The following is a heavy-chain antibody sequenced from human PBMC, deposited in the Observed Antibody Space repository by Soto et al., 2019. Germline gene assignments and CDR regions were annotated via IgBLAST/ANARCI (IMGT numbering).Heavy chain of an antibody. CDR1: GYTFTSDY. Sequence: ASVKVSCKASGYTFTSDYMHWVRQAPGQGLEWMGIINPSGGSTSYAQKFQGRVTMTRDTSTSTVYMELSSLRSEDTAVYYCARERHTINWFDYWGQGTLVTVSS. V-gene: IGHV1-46*03. CDR2: INPSGGST. J-gene: IGHJ5*01. CDR3: ARERHTINWFDY. D-gene: IGHD2-2*02.